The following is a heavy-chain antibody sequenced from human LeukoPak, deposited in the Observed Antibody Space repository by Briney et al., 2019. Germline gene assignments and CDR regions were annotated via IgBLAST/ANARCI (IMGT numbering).Heavy chain of an antibody. CDR3: ARGRQEISMILVVMTGVSYYLDV. Sequence: SETLSLTCAVHGGSFSGFYWTWIRQPPGKGLEWIGEMNHSGSTNYNPSLKSRVIISVDTSKNQVSLKLSSVTAADTAVYYCARGRQEISMILVVMTGVSYYLDVWGKGTTVTVS. CDR2: MNHSGST. D-gene: IGHD3-22*01. V-gene: IGHV4-34*01. CDR1: GGSFSGFY. J-gene: IGHJ6*03.